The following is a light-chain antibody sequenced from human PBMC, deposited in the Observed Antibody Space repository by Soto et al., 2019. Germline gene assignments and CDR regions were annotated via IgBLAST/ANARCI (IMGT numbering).Light chain of an antibody. CDR2: DVT. Sequence: QSALTQPASVSGSPGQSITISCTGTSSDVGGYDHVSWYPQHPGKAPKLIIYDVTVLPSGISPRFSGSKSDNTASLAVSGLQPEDEADYYCSSYTNKDTLLFGGGTKLTVL. CDR3: SSYTNKDTLL. J-gene: IGLJ3*02. V-gene: IGLV2-14*03. CDR1: SSDVGGYDH.